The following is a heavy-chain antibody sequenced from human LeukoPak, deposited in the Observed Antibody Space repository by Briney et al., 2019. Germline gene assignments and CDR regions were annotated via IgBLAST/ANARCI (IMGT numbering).Heavy chain of an antibody. D-gene: IGHD3-22*01. Sequence: PGGSLRLSCAASGFTFSSYWMHWVRQAPGKGLVWVSRINSDGSSTSYADSVKGRFTISRDNAKNTLYLQMNSLRAEDTAVYYYASYYDSSGYYYDYHGMDVWGQGTTVTVSS. CDR2: INSDGSST. J-gene: IGHJ6*02. CDR3: ASYYDSSGYYYDYHGMDV. V-gene: IGHV3-74*01. CDR1: GFTFSSYW.